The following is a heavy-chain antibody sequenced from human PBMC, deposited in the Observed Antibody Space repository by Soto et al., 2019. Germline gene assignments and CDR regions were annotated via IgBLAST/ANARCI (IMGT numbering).Heavy chain of an antibody. CDR3: ASDYSSYGPFDY. D-gene: IGHD5-18*01. J-gene: IGHJ4*02. V-gene: IGHV3-48*01. Sequence: GGSLTLSCAASVFTFSGYSRNWVCQAPGKGLEWVSYISSSSSTIYYADSVKGRFTISRDNAKNSLYLQMNSLRAEDTAVYSCASDYSSYGPFDYWGQGTLVTGSS. CDR2: ISSSSSTI. CDR1: VFTFSGYS.